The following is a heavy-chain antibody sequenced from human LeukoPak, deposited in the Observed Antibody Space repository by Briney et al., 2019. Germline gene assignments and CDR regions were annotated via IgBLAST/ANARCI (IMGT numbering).Heavy chain of an antibody. CDR1: GFSFSSYG. V-gene: IGHV3-33*01. CDR3: ARDQRGFSYSKYYFDY. Sequence: GGSLRLSCAASGFSFSSYGMHWVRQAPGKGLEGVAVIWYDGTNKYYADSVKGRFTISRDNSKNTLYLQMNSLRAEDTAVYYCARDQRGFSYSKYYFDYWGQGTLVTVSS. CDR2: IWYDGTNK. J-gene: IGHJ4*02. D-gene: IGHD5-18*01.